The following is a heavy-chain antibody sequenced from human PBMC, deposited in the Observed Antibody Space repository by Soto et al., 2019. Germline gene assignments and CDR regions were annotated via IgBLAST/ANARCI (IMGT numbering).Heavy chain of an antibody. CDR2: INAGNGNT. Sequence: QVQLVQSGAEEKKPGASVKVSCKASGYTFTSYAMHWVRQAPGQRLEWMGWINAGNGNTKYSQKFQGRVTITRDTSASTAYMELSSLRSEDTAGYYCARDLGYALPDYWGQGTLVTVSS. J-gene: IGHJ4*02. V-gene: IGHV1-3*05. D-gene: IGHD2-15*01. CDR3: ARDLGYALPDY. CDR1: GYTFTSYA.